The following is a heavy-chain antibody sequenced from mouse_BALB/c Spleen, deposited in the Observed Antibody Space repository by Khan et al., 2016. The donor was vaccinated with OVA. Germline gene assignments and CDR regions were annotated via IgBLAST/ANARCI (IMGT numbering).Heavy chain of an antibody. CDR3: ARHRFTSAAAWFSY. CDR2: ISNGGSYT. Sequence: EVKLMESGGDLVKPGGSLKLSCEASGFTFSSYGMSWVRQTPDKRLEWVATISNGGSYTYYPDSVKGRVTISRDNAKNTLYLQMSSLTSEDTAMYCCARHRFTSAAAWFSYWGPGTLVTVSA. D-gene: IGHD1-2*01. CDR1: GFTFSSYG. J-gene: IGHJ3*01. V-gene: IGHV5-6*01.